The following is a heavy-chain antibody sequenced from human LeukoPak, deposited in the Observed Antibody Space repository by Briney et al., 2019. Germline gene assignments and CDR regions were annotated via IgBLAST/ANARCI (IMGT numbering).Heavy chain of an antibody. V-gene: IGHV4-39*07. CDR3: ARAGGYGLIDY. D-gene: IGHD5-18*01. J-gene: IGHJ4*02. CDR1: GASMCNSN. CDR2: IYHSGTTYSGST. Sequence: SETLSLTCNVSGASMCNSNWVWIRRPPGKGPEWIGSIYHSGTTYSGSTYYNPSLKSRVTISLDTSKNQFSLKVGSMTAADTAVYYCARAGGYGLIDYWGQGTMVTVSS.